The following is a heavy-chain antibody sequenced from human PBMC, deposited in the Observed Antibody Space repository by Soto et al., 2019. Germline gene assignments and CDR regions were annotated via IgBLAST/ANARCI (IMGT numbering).Heavy chain of an antibody. V-gene: IGHV2-5*01. CDR2: IYWNDDK. D-gene: IGHD3-10*01. CDR3: AHRGYFYGSGTRTFDY. Sequence: SGPTLVNPTQTLTLTCTFSGFSLSTRGVGVGWIRQSPGKALEWLGLIYWNDDKRYSPSLKSRLTITKDTSKKQVVLTMTNMDPVDTATYYCAHRGYFYGSGTRTFDYWGRGTLVTVSS. CDR1: GFSLSTRGVG. J-gene: IGHJ4*02.